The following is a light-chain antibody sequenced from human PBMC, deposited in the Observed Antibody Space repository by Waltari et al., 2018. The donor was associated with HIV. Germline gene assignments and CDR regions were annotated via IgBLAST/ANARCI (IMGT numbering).Light chain of an antibody. V-gene: IGLV1-40*01. Sequence: SVMTQPPSVSGAPGRTVTISCTGGSSNIGADYDVHWYRQRPGVAPKVLIFGNTNRSSGVPYRITGSKSVTSASLAITGLQAADEADYFCQCYDSSLSDWVFGGGTKLTVL. CDR3: QCYDSSLSDWV. CDR1: SSNIGADYD. J-gene: IGLJ3*02. CDR2: GNT.